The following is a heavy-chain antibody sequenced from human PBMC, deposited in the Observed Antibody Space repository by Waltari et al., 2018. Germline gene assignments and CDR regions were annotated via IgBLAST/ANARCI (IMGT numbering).Heavy chain of an antibody. Sequence: QVQLQESGPGLVKHSQTLSLPCTVSGGSTSRGGYYWTWIRQHPGKGLEWIGYIYYSGSTYYNPSLKSLVTISVDTSKNQFSLKLSSVTAADTAVYYCARVDITMVRGVDPWGQGTLVTVSS. CDR3: ARVDITMVRGVDP. V-gene: IGHV4-31*01. J-gene: IGHJ5*02. D-gene: IGHD3-10*01. CDR2: IYYSGST. CDR1: GGSTSRGGYY.